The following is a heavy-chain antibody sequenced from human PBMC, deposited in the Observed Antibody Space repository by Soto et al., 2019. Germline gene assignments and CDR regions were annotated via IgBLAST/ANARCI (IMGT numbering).Heavy chain of an antibody. CDR1: GGTFSSYA. Sequence: SVKVSCKASGGTFSSYAISWVQQAPGQGLEWMGGIIPIFGTANYAQKFQGRVTITADESTSTAYMELSSLRSEDTAVYYCARDLVRDGIDYWGQGALVTVSS. CDR2: IIPIFGTA. D-gene: IGHD6-13*01. J-gene: IGHJ4*02. V-gene: IGHV1-69*13. CDR3: ARDLVRDGIDY.